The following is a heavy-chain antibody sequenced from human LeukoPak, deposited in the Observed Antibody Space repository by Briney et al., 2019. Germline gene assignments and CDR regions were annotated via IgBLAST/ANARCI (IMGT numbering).Heavy chain of an antibody. CDR2: IYDSGST. Sequence: SETLSLTRTVSRGSISSSYLYWGWVRHPPGRGLEWIGSIYDSGSTYYSPSLKSRVTISVDTSKNQFSLKLNSVTAADTAVYYCARHYGPWGQGTLVTVSS. CDR3: ARHYGP. V-gene: IGHV4-39*01. CDR1: RGSISSSYLY. D-gene: IGHD3-10*01. J-gene: IGHJ5*02.